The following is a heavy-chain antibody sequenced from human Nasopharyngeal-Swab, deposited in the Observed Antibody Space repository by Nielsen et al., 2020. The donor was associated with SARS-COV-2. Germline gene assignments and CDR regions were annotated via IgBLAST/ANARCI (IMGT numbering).Heavy chain of an antibody. CDR3: ARESKGGYDYIWGSYRPYQYYFDY. Sequence: PGKGLEWIGEINHSGSTNYNPSLKSRVTISVDTSKNQFSLKLSSVTAADTAVYYCARESKGGYDYIWGSYRPYQYYFDYWGQGTLVTVSS. CDR2: INHSGST. V-gene: IGHV4-34*01. D-gene: IGHD3-16*02. J-gene: IGHJ4*02.